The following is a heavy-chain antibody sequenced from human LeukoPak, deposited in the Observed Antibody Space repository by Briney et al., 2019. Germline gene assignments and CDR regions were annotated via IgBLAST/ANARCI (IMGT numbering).Heavy chain of an antibody. CDR1: GFTFTGYY. J-gene: IGHJ3*02. V-gene: IGHV1-2*02. CDR3: AREGSSGQDWYAFDI. CDR2: MYFNSGAT. D-gene: IGHD5-12*01. Sequence: ASVRVSCKTSGFTFTGYYVQWVRQAPGQGPEWVGWMYFNSGATRFAPKFQGRVTMTRDTSISTAYMAFSSLRSDDTAMYYCAREGSSGQDWYAFDIWGQGTMLTVSS.